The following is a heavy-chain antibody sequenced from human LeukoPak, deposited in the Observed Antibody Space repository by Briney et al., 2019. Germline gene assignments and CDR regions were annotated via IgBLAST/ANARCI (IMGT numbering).Heavy chain of an antibody. V-gene: IGHV4-34*01. CDR3: ASIAVAGQRVKRYNWFDP. CDR2: INHSGST. J-gene: IGHJ5*02. Sequence: SETLSLTCAVYGGSFSGYYWSWIRQPPGKGREWIGEINHSGSTNYNPSLKSRVTISVDTSKNQFSLKLSSVTAADTAVYYCASIAVAGQRVKRYNWFDPWGQGTLVTVSS. D-gene: IGHD6-19*01. CDR1: GGSFSGYY.